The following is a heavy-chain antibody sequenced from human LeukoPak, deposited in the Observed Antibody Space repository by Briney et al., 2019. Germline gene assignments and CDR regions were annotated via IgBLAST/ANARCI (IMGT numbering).Heavy chain of an antibody. CDR1: GFNFGIYG. CDR2: ISYDGSNK. D-gene: IGHD3-10*01. V-gene: IGHV3-30*18. Sequence: GGSLRLSCTASGFNFGIYGMHWVRQAPGKGLEWVAVISYDGSNKYYADSVKGRFTISRDNSKNTLYLQMNSLRAEDTAVYYCAKDRRRGDFDYWGQGTLVTVSS. J-gene: IGHJ4*02. CDR3: AKDRRRGDFDY.